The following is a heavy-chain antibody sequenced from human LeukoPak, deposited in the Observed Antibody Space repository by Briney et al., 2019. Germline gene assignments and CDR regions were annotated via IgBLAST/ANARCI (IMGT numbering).Heavy chain of an antibody. D-gene: IGHD6-13*01. Sequence: GGSLRLSCAASGFTFSSHAMSWVRQTPGKGLDWVSGISGVGGSTYYADSVKGRFTISRDNSKNTVYLQMNSLRADDTAVYYCAKARVWYDFDYWGQGILVTVSS. CDR3: AKARVWYDFDY. V-gene: IGHV3-23*01. J-gene: IGHJ4*02. CDR1: GFTFSSHA. CDR2: ISGVGGST.